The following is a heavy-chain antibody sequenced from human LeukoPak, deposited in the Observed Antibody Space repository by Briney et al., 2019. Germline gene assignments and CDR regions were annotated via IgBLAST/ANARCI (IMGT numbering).Heavy chain of an antibody. CDR3: ARQGVPGAIGFLNYYYYMDV. CDR1: GYSFTSYW. Sequence: GESLKISCKGSGYSFTSYWIGWVRQMPGKGLEWMGIIYPGDSDTRYSPSFQGQVTISADKSISTAYLQWNSLKASDTAMYYCARQGVPGAIGFLNYYYYMDVWGKGTTVTVSS. CDR2: IYPGDSDT. D-gene: IGHD2-2*01. J-gene: IGHJ6*03. V-gene: IGHV5-51*01.